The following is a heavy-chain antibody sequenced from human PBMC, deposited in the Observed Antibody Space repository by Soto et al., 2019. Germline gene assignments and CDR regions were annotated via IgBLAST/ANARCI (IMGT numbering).Heavy chain of an antibody. Sequence: VLLLESGGGLVQPGGSLRLSCAASGFTFSNYAMTWVRQAPGKGLEWVSTISSSGGNTYYADSVQGRFTISRDSSKNTLYLEINSLRAEDTAISYCATHALHNLPCNSASCYVGAFDVWGQGTMVTVSS. V-gene: IGHV3-23*01. CDR1: GFTFSNYA. D-gene: IGHD2-2*01. J-gene: IGHJ3*01. CDR2: ISSSGGNT. CDR3: ATHALHNLPCNSASCYVGAFDV.